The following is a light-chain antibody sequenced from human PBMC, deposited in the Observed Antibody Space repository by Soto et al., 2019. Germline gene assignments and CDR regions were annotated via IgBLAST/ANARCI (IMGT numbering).Light chain of an antibody. J-gene: IGKJ4*02. V-gene: IGKV3-11*01. Sequence: EIVLTQSPATLSLSPGERATLSCRPSQSVSSFLSWYQQKPGQPPRLLIYDASNRATGIPARFSGSGSATEFTLTVSSLEPEDSAVYYCQQGSNWPLTSGGGTKVDMK. CDR1: QSVSSF. CDR2: DAS. CDR3: QQGSNWPLT.